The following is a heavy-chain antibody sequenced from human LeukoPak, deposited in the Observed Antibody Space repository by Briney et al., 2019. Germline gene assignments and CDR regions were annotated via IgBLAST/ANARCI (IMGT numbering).Heavy chain of an antibody. J-gene: IGHJ4*02. CDR3: AREVPAAVAYFDY. Sequence: TGGSLRLSCAASGFTFSNFAMHWVRQAPGKGLEYVSAISSNGGSTYYANSVRARFTISRDNSKNTLYLQMGSLRAEDMAVYYCAREVPAAVAYFDYWGQGTLVTVSS. CDR2: ISSNGGST. CDR1: GFTFSNFA. V-gene: IGHV3-64*01. D-gene: IGHD2-2*01.